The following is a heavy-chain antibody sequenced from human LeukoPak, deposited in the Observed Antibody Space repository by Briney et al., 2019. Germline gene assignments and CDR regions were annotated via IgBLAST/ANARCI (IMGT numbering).Heavy chain of an antibody. J-gene: IGHJ1*01. CDR1: GYTFTSYY. CDR2: INTSGGST. D-gene: IGHD6-13*01. V-gene: IGHV1-46*01. CDR3: ARGTGIAAAVTSLFQY. Sequence: ASVKVSCKASGYTFTSYYTHWVRQAPGQGPEWMGVINTSGGSTSYAQKFQGRVTMTRDTSTSTVYMELSSLRSEDTAVYYCARGTGIAAAVTSLFQYWGQGTLVTVSS.